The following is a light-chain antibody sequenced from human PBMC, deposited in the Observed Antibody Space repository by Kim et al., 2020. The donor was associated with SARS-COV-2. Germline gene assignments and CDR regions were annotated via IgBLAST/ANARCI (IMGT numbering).Light chain of an antibody. J-gene: IGLJ3*02. V-gene: IGLV3-1*01. CDR2: EDT. CDR1: KLGKKY. Sequence: SYELSQPPSVSVSPGQTASITCSGDKLGKKYAYWYQQKPGQSPVLIIYEDTKRPSGIPERFSGSNSGNTATLTISGTQAMDEADYYCQAWDSSTAVFGGGTKVTVL. CDR3: QAWDSSTAV.